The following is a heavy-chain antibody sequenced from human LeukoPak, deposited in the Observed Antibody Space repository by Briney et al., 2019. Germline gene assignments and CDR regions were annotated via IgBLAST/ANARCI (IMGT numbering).Heavy chain of an antibody. V-gene: IGHV1-2*02. D-gene: IGHD4-17*01. Sequence: ASVKVSCKASGYTFTGYYMHWVRQAPGQGLEWMGWINPNSGGTNYAQKFQGRVTMTRDTSISTAYMELSRLRSDDTAVYYCARGTTLRTTVTTGGNDYWGQGTLVTVSS. CDR2: INPNSGGT. CDR3: ARGTTLRTTVTTGGNDY. CDR1: GYTFTGYY. J-gene: IGHJ4*02.